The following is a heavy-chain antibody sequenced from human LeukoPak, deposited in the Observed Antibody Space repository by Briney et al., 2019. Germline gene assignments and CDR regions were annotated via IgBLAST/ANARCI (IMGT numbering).Heavy chain of an antibody. CDR2: INSDGSST. D-gene: IGHD4-23*01. V-gene: IGHV3-74*01. CDR1: GFTFSSYW. J-gene: IGHJ5*02. Sequence: GGSLRLSCAASGFTFSSYWMHWVRQAPGKGLVWVSRINSDGSSTSYADSVKGRFTISRDNAKNTLYLQMNSLRAEDTAVYYCARSGGTTVVTSRFDPRGQGTLVTVSS. CDR3: ARSGGTTVVTSRFDP.